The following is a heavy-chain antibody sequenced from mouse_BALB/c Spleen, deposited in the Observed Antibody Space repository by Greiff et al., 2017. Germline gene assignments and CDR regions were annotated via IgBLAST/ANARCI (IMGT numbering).Heavy chain of an antibody. J-gene: IGHJ4*01. V-gene: IGHV5-12-2*01. CDR1: GFTFSSYT. CDR2: ISNGGGST. D-gene: IGHD2-4*01. Sequence: DVKLVESGGGLVQPGGSLKFSCAASGFTFSSYTMSWVRQTPEKRLEWVAYISNGGGSTYYPDTVKGRFTISRDNAKNTLYLQMSSLKSEDTAMYYCARRPDYLYAMDYWGQGTSVTVSS. CDR3: ARRPDYLYAMDY.